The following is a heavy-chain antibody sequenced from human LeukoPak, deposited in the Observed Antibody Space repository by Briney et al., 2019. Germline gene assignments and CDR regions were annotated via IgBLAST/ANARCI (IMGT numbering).Heavy chain of an antibody. CDR3: AKGIYSYGPNYFDY. J-gene: IGHJ4*02. D-gene: IGHD5-18*01. Sequence: QSGGSLRLSCAASGLTFGSYAMTWVRQAPGKGLEWVSAISGSGGSTYYADSVKGRFTISRDISKNTLYLQMNSLRADDTAVYYCAKGIYSYGPNYFDYWGQGTLVTVSS. CDR1: GLTFGSYA. V-gene: IGHV3-23*01. CDR2: ISGSGGST.